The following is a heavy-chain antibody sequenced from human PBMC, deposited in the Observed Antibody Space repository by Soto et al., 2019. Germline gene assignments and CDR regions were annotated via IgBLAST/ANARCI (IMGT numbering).Heavy chain of an antibody. J-gene: IGHJ6*02. CDR3: ATKTGGGWEDGMDV. D-gene: IGHD6-19*01. CDR1: GVSISSSSYY. V-gene: IGHV4-39*01. CDR2: IYYSGST. Sequence: SETLSLTCTFSGVSISSSSYYWGWIRQPPGKGLEWIGSIYYSGSTYYNPSLKSRVTISVDTSKNQFSLKLSSVTAADTAVYYCATKTGGGWEDGMDVWGQGTTVTVSS.